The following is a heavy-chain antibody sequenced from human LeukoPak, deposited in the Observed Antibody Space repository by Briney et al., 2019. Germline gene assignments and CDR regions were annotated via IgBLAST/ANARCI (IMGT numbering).Heavy chain of an antibody. V-gene: IGHV3-30*02. D-gene: IGHD3-3*01. CDR1: GFTFCSYG. J-gene: IGHJ6*03. CDR3: AKGPYYDFWSGYYSPYMDV. Sequence: GGSLRLSCAASGFTFCSYGMHWVRQAPGKGLEWVAFIRYDGSNKYYADSVKGRFTISRDNSKNTLYLQMNSLRAEDTAVYYCAKGPYYDFWSGYYSPYMDVWGKGTTVTVSS. CDR2: IRYDGSNK.